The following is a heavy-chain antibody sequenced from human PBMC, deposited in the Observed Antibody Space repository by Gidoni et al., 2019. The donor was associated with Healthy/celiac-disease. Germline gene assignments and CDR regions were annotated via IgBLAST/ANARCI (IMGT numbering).Heavy chain of an antibody. CDR3: AGIIVGSPGPPDQDAFDI. CDR1: GGSISSGGYY. Sequence: QVQLQESGPGLVKPSQTLSLTCTVSGGSISSGGYYWSWIRQHPGKGLEWIVYRYYSGSTYYNPSLKSRVTISVDTSKNQFSLKLSSVTATDTAVYYCAGIIVGSPGPPDQDAFDIWGQGTMVTVSS. CDR2: RYYSGST. J-gene: IGHJ3*02. D-gene: IGHD2-21*01. V-gene: IGHV4-31*03.